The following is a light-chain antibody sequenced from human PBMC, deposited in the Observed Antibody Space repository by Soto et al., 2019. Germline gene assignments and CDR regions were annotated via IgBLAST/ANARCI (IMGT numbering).Light chain of an antibody. J-gene: IGKJ1*01. CDR2: DAS. Sequence: DIQMTQSPSFLSASVGDKVTITCRATESVSKWLAWYQEKPGNPPRPLIYDASTLESGVPSRFSGSGSGTEFTLTISSLQADDFAIYYCQQYNSYSWKFGQGTKV. CDR3: QQYNSYSWK. CDR1: ESVSKW. V-gene: IGKV1-5*01.